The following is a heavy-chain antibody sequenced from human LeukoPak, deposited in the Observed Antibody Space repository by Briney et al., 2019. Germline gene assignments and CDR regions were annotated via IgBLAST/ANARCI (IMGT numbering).Heavy chain of an antibody. D-gene: IGHD4-17*01. J-gene: IGHJ6*03. CDR1: GGSISSYY. Sequence: SETLSLTCTVSGGSISSYYWTWIRQPPGKGLEWIGSIYHSGSTYYNPSLKSRVTISVDTSKNQFSLKLSSVTAADTAVYYCARASYTVTSYYYYYMDVWGKGTTVTVSS. CDR2: IYHSGST. V-gene: IGHV4-38-2*02. CDR3: ARASYTVTSYYYYYMDV.